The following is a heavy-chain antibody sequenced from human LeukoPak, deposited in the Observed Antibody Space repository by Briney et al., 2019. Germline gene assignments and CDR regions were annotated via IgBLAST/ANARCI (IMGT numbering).Heavy chain of an antibody. J-gene: IGHJ4*02. V-gene: IGHV3-30-3*01. CDR1: GFTFSSYA. Sequence: GRSLRLSCAASGFTFSSYAMHWVRQAPGKGLEWVAVISYDGSNKYYADSVKGRFTISRDNSKNTLYLQMNSLRAEDTAVYYCAKVGTGYSSSWALGYWGQGTLVTVSS. CDR3: AKVGTGYSSSWALGY. CDR2: ISYDGSNK. D-gene: IGHD6-13*01.